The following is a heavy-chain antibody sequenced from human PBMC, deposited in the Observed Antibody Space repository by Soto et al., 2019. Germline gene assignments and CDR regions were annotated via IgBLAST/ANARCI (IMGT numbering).Heavy chain of an antibody. D-gene: IGHD1-26*01. V-gene: IGHV3-23*01. Sequence: EMQLLESGGGLVQPGGSLKLSCATSGFTFSDNAMHWVRQAPGEGLEWVSGIRGDLVTTPYADSVKGRFTISRDNSKNTLYLQMTSLRAEDTAIYYCVKEGKMGVEGFDFWGQGTLVTVSS. CDR1: GFTFSDNA. CDR3: VKEGKMGVEGFDF. CDR2: IRGDLVTT. J-gene: IGHJ4*02.